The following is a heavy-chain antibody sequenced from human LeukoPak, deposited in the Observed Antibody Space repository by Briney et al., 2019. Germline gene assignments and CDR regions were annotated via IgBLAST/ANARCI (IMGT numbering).Heavy chain of an antibody. Sequence: GASVKVSCKASGYTFRSYEINWVRQAPGQGLEWVGWIHPNSGKTGYAQKFQGRVTMTRDTSTETAFMELSSLKFDDTAMFYCARGHYGGNRYFDIWGQGTLVTVSS. J-gene: IGHJ4*02. D-gene: IGHD4-23*01. CDR3: ARGHYGGNRYFDI. CDR1: GYTFRSYE. V-gene: IGHV1-8*01. CDR2: IHPNSGKT.